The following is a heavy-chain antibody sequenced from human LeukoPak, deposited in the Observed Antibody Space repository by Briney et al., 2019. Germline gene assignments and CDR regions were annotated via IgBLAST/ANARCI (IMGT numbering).Heavy chain of an antibody. D-gene: IGHD2-2*01. CDR1: GGSISSYY. CDR2: IYYSGST. V-gene: IGHV4-59*12. J-gene: IGHJ6*02. CDR3: ARDCSSTSCYYYGMDV. Sequence: ETLSLTCTVSGGSISSYYWSWIRQPPGKGLEWIGYIYYSGSTNYNPSLKSRVTISVDTSKNQFSLKLSSVTAADTAVYYCARDCSSTSCYYYGMDVWGQGTTVTVSS.